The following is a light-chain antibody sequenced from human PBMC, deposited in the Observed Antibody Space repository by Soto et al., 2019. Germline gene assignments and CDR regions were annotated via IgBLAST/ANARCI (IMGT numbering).Light chain of an antibody. Sequence: EIVMTQSPATLSVSPGERATLSCRASQSVSSNLAWYQQKPGQAPRLLIYGASTRATGIPARFSGGGSGTDFTLTISRLEPEDFAVYYCQQYGSSPTFGQGTKVDIK. CDR1: QSVSSN. CDR3: QQYGSSPT. CDR2: GAS. V-gene: IGKV3-15*01. J-gene: IGKJ1*01.